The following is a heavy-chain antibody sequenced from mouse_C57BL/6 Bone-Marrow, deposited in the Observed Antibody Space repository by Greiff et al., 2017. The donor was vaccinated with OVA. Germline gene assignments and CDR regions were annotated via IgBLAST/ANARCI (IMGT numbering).Heavy chain of an antibody. Sequence: QVQLQQSGAELVRPGASVKLSCKASGYTFTDYYINWVKQRPGQGLEWIARIYPGSGNTYYNEKFKGKATLTAEKSSSTAYMQLSSLTSEDSAVYFCARENYYGSHYFDYWGQGTTLTVSS. CDR2: IYPGSGNT. J-gene: IGHJ2*01. CDR1: GYTFTDYY. D-gene: IGHD1-1*01. CDR3: ARENYYGSHYFDY. V-gene: IGHV1-76*01.